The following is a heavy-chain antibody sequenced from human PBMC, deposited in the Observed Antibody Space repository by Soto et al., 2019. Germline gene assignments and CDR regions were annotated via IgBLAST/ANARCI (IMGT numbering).Heavy chain of an antibody. J-gene: IGHJ4*02. CDR3: ARTSEYHDSSGLDY. CDR2: IYYSGST. D-gene: IGHD3-22*01. CDR1: GGSISSGGYY. Sequence: SEALSLTCTVSGGSISSGGYYWSWIRQHPGKGVEWIRYIYYSGSTYYNPSLTRRVTISVDTSKNQFSLKLSSVTAAYKAVYCCARTSEYHDSSGLDYWGQGTLVTVSS. V-gene: IGHV4-31*03.